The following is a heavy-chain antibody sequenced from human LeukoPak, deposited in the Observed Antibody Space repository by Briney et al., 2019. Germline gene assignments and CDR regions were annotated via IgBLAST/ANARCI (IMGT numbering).Heavy chain of an antibody. CDR2: INPNSGGT. CDR1: GYTFTGYY. CDR3: ATGLYYSNLY. V-gene: IGHV1-2*06. Sequence: ASVKVSCKASGYTFTGYYMHWVRQAPGQGLEWMGRINPNSGGTNYAQKFQGRVTMTEDTSTDTAYMELSSLRSEDTAVYYCATGLYYSNLYWGQGTLVTVSS. J-gene: IGHJ4*02. D-gene: IGHD3-22*01.